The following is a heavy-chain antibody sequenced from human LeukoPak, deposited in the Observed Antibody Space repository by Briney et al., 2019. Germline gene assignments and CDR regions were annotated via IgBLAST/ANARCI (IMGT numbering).Heavy chain of an antibody. J-gene: IGHJ3*02. CDR1: GGSISGGGYY. Sequence: SETLSLTCTVSGGSISGGGYYWTWIRQPPGKGLEWIGYFYYSGNTNYNPSLKSRVTISVDTSKNQVSLKLNSVTAADTAVYYCARIMTEAFDIWGQGTMVSVSS. V-gene: IGHV4-61*08. CDR3: ARIMTEAFDI. CDR2: FYYSGNT.